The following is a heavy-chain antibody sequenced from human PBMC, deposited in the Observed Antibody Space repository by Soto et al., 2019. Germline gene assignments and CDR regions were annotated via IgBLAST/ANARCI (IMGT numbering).Heavy chain of an antibody. J-gene: IGHJ6*02. D-gene: IGHD3-16*01. CDR3: ARVDAMWDYVWGSYGGMDV. Sequence: QVQLQESGPGLVKPSQTLSLTCTVSGGSISSGGYYWSWIRQHPGKGLEWIGYIYYSGSTYYNPSLKSRVTIAVDTSKNQFSLKLSSVTAADTAVYYCARVDAMWDYVWGSYGGMDVWGQGTTVTVSS. CDR1: GGSISSGGYY. V-gene: IGHV4-31*03. CDR2: IYYSGST.